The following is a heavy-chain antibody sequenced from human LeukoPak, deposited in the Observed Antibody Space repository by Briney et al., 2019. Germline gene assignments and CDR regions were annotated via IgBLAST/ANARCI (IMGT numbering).Heavy chain of an antibody. CDR1: GYIFTNYW. J-gene: IGHJ6*02. D-gene: IGHD6-19*01. CDR3: ARGLSSVDV. Sequence: GESLKISFKGSGYIFTNYWIGWVRQMPGKGLEWMGVIYPGDSDTRYSPSFQGQVTISADKSITTAYLQWSSLEASDTAMYYCARGLSSVDVWGQGTTVTVSS. CDR2: IYPGDSDT. V-gene: IGHV5-51*01.